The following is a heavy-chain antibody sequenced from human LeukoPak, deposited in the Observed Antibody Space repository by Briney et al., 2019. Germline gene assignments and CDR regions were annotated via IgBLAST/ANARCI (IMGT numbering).Heavy chain of an antibody. J-gene: IGHJ5*02. CDR2: ISAYNGNT. D-gene: IGHD3-10*01. Sequence: ASVTVSFKASGYTFTNYGISWVRQAPGQGLEWMGWISAYNGNTNYAQNLRGKVTMTTDTSTSTAYMELRSLRSDGTAVYYCARDSLRYYGSGSPWGQGTLVTVSS. CDR3: ARDSLRYYGSGSP. V-gene: IGHV1-18*01. CDR1: GYTFTNYG.